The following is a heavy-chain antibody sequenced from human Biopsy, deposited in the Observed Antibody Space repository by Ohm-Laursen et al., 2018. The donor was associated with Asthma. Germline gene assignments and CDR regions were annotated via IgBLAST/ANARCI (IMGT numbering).Heavy chain of an antibody. CDR1: GYTFTGYY. J-gene: IGHJ5*02. CDR2: INPNSGGT. V-gene: IGHV1-2*06. Sequence: GASVKVSCKASGYTFTGYYMHWVRQAPGQGLEWMGRINPNSGGTNYAQKFQGRVTMTRDTSISIAYMELSRLRSDDTAVYYCAREGITGTTAWFDPWGQGTLVTVSS. CDR3: AREGITGTTAWFDP. D-gene: IGHD1-7*01.